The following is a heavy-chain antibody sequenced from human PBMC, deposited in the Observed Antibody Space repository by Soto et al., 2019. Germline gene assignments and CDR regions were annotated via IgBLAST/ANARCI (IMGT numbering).Heavy chain of an antibody. CDR3: AGGSGAPRHDYGDPYYLAY. CDR1: GGSFSGYY. J-gene: IGHJ4*02. CDR2: INHSGST. V-gene: IGHV4-34*01. Sequence: PSETLSLTCAVYGGSFSGYYWSWIRQPPGKGLEWIGEINHSGSTNYNPSLKSRVTISVDTSKNQFSLKLSSVTAADTAVYYCAGGSGAPRHDYGDPYYLAYWGQGTLVPVSS. D-gene: IGHD4-17*01.